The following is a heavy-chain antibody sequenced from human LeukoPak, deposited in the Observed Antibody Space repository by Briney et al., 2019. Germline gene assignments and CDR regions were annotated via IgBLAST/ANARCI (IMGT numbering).Heavy chain of an antibody. CDR3: ARENRDWYSGSELGY. D-gene: IGHD1-26*01. V-gene: IGHV3-33*01. Sequence: GGSLRLSCAASGFTFSNYGTHWVRQAPGKGPEWVAVIWYDGSNKYYADSVKGRFTISRDNSKNTLYLQMDSLRAEDTAVYYCARENRDWYSGSELGYWGQGTLVTVSS. CDR2: IWYDGSNK. J-gene: IGHJ1*01. CDR1: GFTFSNYG.